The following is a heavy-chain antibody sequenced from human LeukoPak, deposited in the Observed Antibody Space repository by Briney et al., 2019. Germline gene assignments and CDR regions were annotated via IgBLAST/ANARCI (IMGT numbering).Heavy chain of an antibody. CDR2: IYYSGST. J-gene: IGHJ4*02. D-gene: IGHD5-12*01. Sequence: PSETLSLTCTVSGGSISSSSYYWGWIRQPPGKGLEWIGSIYYSGSTYYNPSLKSRVTISVDTSKNQFSLKLSSVTAADTAVYYCARGVGYARGWGQGTLVTVSS. V-gene: IGHV4-39*01. CDR3: ARGVGYARG. CDR1: GGSISSSSYY.